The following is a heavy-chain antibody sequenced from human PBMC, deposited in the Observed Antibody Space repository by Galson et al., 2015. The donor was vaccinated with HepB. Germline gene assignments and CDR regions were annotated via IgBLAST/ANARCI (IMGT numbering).Heavy chain of an antibody. CDR2: INHSGST. D-gene: IGHD5-18*01. Sequence: ETLSLTCAVYGGSFSGYYWSWIRQPPGKGLEWIGEINHSGSTNYNPSLKSRVTISVDTSKNQFSLKLSSVTAADTAVYYCARGSRRGGYSYGYYYYYMDVWGKGTTVTVSS. CDR1: GGSFSGYY. V-gene: IGHV4-34*01. J-gene: IGHJ6*03. CDR3: ARGSRRGGYSYGYYYYYMDV.